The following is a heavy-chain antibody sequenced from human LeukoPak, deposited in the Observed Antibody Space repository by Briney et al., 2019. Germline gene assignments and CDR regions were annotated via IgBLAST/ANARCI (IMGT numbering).Heavy chain of an antibody. J-gene: IGHJ4*02. CDR2: ISYDGSNK. Sequence: GGSLRLSCAASGFTFSSYGMHWVRQAPGKGLEWVAVISYDGSNKYYADSVKGRFTISRDNSKNTLYLQMNSLRAEDTAVYYCAKDREVVVVPAATTDYWGQGTLVTVSS. CDR1: GFTFSSYG. CDR3: AKDREVVVVPAATTDY. V-gene: IGHV3-30*18. D-gene: IGHD2-2*01.